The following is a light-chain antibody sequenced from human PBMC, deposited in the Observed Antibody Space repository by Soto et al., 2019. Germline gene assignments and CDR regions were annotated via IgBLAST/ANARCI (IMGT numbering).Light chain of an antibody. Sequence: EILLTQSPGTLSLSPGERATLSCRASQRVSSTYLAWYQQKPGQAPRLLIYGTSSRATGIPTRFSGSGSGTDFTLSITRLEPEDFATYYCQKYNSAPYTFGQGTRLEIK. J-gene: IGKJ2*01. CDR3: QKYNSAPYT. V-gene: IGKV3-20*01. CDR1: QRVSSTY. CDR2: GTS.